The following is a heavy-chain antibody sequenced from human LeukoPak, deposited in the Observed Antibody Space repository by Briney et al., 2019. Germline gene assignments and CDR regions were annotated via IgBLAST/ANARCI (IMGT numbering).Heavy chain of an antibody. CDR2: ISYDGSNK. CDR1: GFTFSSYA. D-gene: IGHD3-10*01. Sequence: GGSLRLSCAASGFTFSSYAMHWVRQAPGKGLEWVAVISYDGSNKYYADSVKGRFTISRDNSKNTLYLQMNSLRAEDTAVYYCARAGSYYGSGSYCDYWGQGTQVTVSS. V-gene: IGHV3-30*04. CDR3: ARAGSYYGSGSYCDY. J-gene: IGHJ4*02.